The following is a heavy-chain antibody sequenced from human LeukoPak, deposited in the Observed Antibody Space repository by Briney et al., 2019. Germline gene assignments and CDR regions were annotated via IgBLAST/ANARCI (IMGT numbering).Heavy chain of an antibody. D-gene: IGHD2-8*01. CDR1: GGTFSGYA. J-gene: IGHJ6*02. V-gene: IGHV1-69*13. CDR3: ASPMVYDTYYYYHGMDV. CDR2: IIPIFGTS. Sequence: SVKVSCKASGGTFSGYAINWVRQAPGQGLEWMGGIIPIFGTSNYAQRFQGRVTMSADESTSTAYMELSSLRSEDTAVYYCASPMVYDTYYYYHGMDVWGQGTTVTVSS.